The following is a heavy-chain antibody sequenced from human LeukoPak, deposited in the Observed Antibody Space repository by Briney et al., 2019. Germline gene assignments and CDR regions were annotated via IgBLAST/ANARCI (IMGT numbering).Heavy chain of an antibody. Sequence: PGGSLILSCAASGFGFSSNWMHWVRHAPGQGLVWVSRIKGDGISTNYADSVKGRFTISRDIAKNTLYLQMNSLRAEDTGVYYCAKDHYWSIDYWGRGTLVTVSS. V-gene: IGHV3-74*01. CDR1: GFGFSSNW. CDR3: AKDHYWSIDY. J-gene: IGHJ4*02. D-gene: IGHD3-3*01. CDR2: IKGDGIST.